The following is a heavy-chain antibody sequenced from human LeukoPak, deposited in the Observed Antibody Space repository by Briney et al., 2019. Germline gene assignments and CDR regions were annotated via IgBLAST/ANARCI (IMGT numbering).Heavy chain of an antibody. J-gene: IGHJ5*02. CDR3: ARDTTDTAMAMGVGYNWFDP. CDR2: ISYSGSTT. V-gene: IGHV4-39*02. CDR1: GGSISSSSVY. Sequence: SETLSLTCTVSGGSISSSSVYWGWIRQPPGKGLEWIATISYSGSTTSYNPSLKSRVTISVDTSKNQFSLKLNSVTAADTAVYYCARDTTDTAMAMGVGYNWFDPWGQGTLVTVSS. D-gene: IGHD5-18*01.